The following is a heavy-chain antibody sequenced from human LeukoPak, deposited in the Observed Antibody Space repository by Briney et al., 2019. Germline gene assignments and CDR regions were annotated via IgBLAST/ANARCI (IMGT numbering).Heavy chain of an antibody. D-gene: IGHD6-13*01. CDR1: GYTFTSYG. CDR2: ISAYNGNT. V-gene: IGHV1-18*01. J-gene: IGHJ4*02. CDR3: ARAPPRRVAAAGIKSLLDY. Sequence: ASVKVSCKASGYTFTSYGISWVRQAPGQGLEWMGWISAYNGNTNYAQKLQGRVTMTTDTSTSTAYMELRSLRSDDTAVYYCARAPPRRVAAAGIKSLLDYGGQEPRVTVSS.